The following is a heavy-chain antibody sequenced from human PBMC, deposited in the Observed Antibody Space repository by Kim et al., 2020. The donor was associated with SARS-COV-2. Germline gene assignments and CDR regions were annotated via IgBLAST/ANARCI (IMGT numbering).Heavy chain of an antibody. D-gene: IGHD3-10*01. CDR3: ARFGGGY. CDR2: SGGST. Sequence: SGGSTYYADSVKGRFTISRDNSKNTLYLQMNSLRAEDTAVYYCARFGGGYWGQGTLVTVSS. V-gene: IGHV3-66*01. J-gene: IGHJ4*02.